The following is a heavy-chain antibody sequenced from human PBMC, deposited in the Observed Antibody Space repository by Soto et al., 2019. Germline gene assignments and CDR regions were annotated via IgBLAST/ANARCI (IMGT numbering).Heavy chain of an antibody. D-gene: IGHD3-22*01. CDR2: ISGSGGST. V-gene: IGHV3-23*01. CDR1: GFTFSSYA. CDR3: AKGTYYYDSSGYYGY. Sequence: EVQLLESGGGVVQPGGSLRLSCAASGFTFSSYAMSWVRQAPGKGLEWVSAISGSGGSTYYADSVKGRFTISRDNTKHTLSLQMNSLRAEDTAVYYCAKGTYYYDSSGYYGYWGQGTLVTVSS. J-gene: IGHJ4*02.